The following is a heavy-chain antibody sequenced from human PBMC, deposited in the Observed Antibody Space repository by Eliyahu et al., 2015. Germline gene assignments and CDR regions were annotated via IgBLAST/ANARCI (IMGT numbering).Heavy chain of an antibody. J-gene: IGHJ4*02. D-gene: IGHD3-10*01. CDR1: GXSIASYY. V-gene: IGHV4-59*01. Sequence: QVQLQESGPGLVKPSETLSLICTXSGXSIASYYWSWIRQPPGKGLEWIGYIXYSGSTNYNPSLKSXVTMSVDTSKNQISLKLSSVTAADTAVYYCARDKGFGEELIHWGQGTLVTVSS. CDR2: IXYSGST. CDR3: ARDKGFGEELIH.